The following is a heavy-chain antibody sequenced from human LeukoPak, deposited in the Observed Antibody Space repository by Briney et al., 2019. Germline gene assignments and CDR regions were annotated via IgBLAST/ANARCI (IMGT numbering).Heavy chain of an antibody. CDR2: ISGSGGST. CDR1: GGSISSSSYY. Sequence: ETLSLTCTVSGGSISSSSYYWGWIRQPPGKGLEWVSAISGSGGSTYYADSVKGRFTISRDNSKNTLYLQMNSLRAEDTAVYYCAKDIPSNSYYDSSGYYQDAFDIWGQGTMVTVSS. D-gene: IGHD3-22*01. CDR3: AKDIPSNSYYDSSGYYQDAFDI. V-gene: IGHV3-23*01. J-gene: IGHJ3*02.